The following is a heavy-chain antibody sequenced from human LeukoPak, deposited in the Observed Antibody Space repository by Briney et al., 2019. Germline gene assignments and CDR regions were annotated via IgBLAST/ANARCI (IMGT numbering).Heavy chain of an antibody. Sequence: GGSLRLSCAASGFTFSSYAMTWVRQAPGKGLEWVSAISNDGGGIQYAAFVEGRFTISRDNSKKTLFLHMSSLRAEDTALYYCAKGSSGYFADLWGQGTLVTVSS. V-gene: IGHV3-23*01. CDR1: GFTFSSYA. CDR2: ISNDGGGI. J-gene: IGHJ5*02. D-gene: IGHD6-19*01. CDR3: AKGSSGYFADL.